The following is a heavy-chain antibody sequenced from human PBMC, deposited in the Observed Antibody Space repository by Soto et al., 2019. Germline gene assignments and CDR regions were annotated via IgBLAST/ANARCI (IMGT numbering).Heavy chain of an antibody. V-gene: IGHV1-69*13. CDR3: ARVGYYYYGMDV. CDR1: GGTFSSYA. Sequence: GASVKVSCKASGGTFSSYAISWVRQAPGQGLEWMGGIIPIFGTANYAQKFQGRVTITADESTSTAYMELSSLRSEDTAVYYCARVGYYYYGMDVWGQGTTVTVSS. J-gene: IGHJ6*02. CDR2: IIPIFGTA.